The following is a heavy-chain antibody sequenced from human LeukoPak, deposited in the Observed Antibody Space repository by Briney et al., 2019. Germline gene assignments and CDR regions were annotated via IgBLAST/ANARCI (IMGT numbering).Heavy chain of an antibody. D-gene: IGHD1-26*01. Sequence: SETLSLTCTVSGGSISSYYWSWIRQPPGKGVEWIAHIYNGVNTNYNPSLKSRVTISVDTSKNQFSLRLNSVTAADTAVYYCARSRAFNSGAFDPWGQGSQVTVSS. V-gene: IGHV4-59*01. CDR3: ARSRAFNSGAFDP. CDR2: IYNGVNT. CDR1: GGSISSYY. J-gene: IGHJ5*02.